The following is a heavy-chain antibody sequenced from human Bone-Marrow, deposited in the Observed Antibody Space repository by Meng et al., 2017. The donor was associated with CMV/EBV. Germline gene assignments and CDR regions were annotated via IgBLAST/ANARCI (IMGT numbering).Heavy chain of an antibody. J-gene: IGHJ5*02. CDR3: ARGVTMTIGFDP. D-gene: IGHD3-22*01. Sequence: GGSLRLSCAASGFTFSSNDMHWVRQTTGKGLEWVSAIGTAGDTYYPGSVKGRFTISRENAKNSFYLQMNSLRAGDTAVYYCARGVTMTIGFDPWGQGTLVTVSS. V-gene: IGHV3-13*01. CDR1: GFTFSSND. CDR2: IGTAGDT.